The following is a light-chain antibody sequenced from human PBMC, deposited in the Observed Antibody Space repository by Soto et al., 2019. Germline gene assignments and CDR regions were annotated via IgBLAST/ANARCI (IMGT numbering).Light chain of an antibody. J-gene: IGKJ2*01. V-gene: IGKV1-33*01. CDR1: QDISNN. Sequence: DIQMTQSPSSLSASVGDRVTITCQASQDISNNLNWYQQKPGKAPKLLIYDASHLETGVPSRFSGGGSGTAFTFTISSLQAEDIATYYCQQYDNLPGYTFGQGTKLEIK. CDR3: QQYDNLPGYT. CDR2: DAS.